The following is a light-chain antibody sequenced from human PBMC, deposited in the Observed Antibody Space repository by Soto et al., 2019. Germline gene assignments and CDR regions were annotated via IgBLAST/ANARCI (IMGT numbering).Light chain of an antibody. V-gene: IGLV3-21*02. CDR1: NIGTKS. Sequence: SYVLTQAPSVSVAPGQTARITCGGKNIGTKSVHWYQQRPGQAPVLVVYDDSDRPSGIPERFSGSNSGNTATLTVSRVEAGDEADYYCQVWDSSDHYVFGTGTKLTVL. CDR3: QVWDSSDHYV. CDR2: DDS. J-gene: IGLJ1*01.